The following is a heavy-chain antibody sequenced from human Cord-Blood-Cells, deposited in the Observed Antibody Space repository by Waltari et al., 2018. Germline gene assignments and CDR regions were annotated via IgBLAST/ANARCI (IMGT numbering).Heavy chain of an antibody. V-gene: IGHV1-8*01. Sequence: QVQLVQSGAEVKKPGASVKVSCKASGYTFTSYDINWVRPATGQGLEWMGWMNPNSGNTGYAQKFQGRVTMTRNTSISTAYMELSSLRSEDTAVYYCARLPSLKAARNWFDPWGQGTLVTVSS. J-gene: IGHJ5*02. D-gene: IGHD6-6*01. CDR1: GYTFTSYD. CDR2: MNPNSGNT. CDR3: ARLPSLKAARNWFDP.